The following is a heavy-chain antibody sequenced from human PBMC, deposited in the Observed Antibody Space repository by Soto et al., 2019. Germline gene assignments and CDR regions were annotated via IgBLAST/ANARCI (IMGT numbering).Heavy chain of an antibody. D-gene: IGHD3-10*01. J-gene: IGHJ6*02. Sequence: QVQLQQWGAGLLKPSETLSLTCAVYGGSFSGYYWSWVRQPPGKGLERIGEINHRGRTNYNPSLKSRVNISVDTAKNPFPLKLSSVTAADTAVYYCARVGQPAFLWFGEFETDMDVWGQGTTVTVSS. CDR3: ARVGQPAFLWFGEFETDMDV. CDR1: GGSFSGYY. CDR2: INHRGRT. V-gene: IGHV4-34*01.